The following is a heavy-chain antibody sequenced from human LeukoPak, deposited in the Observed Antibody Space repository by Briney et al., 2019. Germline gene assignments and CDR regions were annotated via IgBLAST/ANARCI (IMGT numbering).Heavy chain of an antibody. Sequence: PSETLSLTCSVYGGSFSNYDWAWIRQPPGEGLEWIGEITDSGSIKYNPSLKSRVTISLDTSNNQFSLEVRSVTAADTAVYYCANWDTSQQSDYWGQGTLVTVSS. CDR1: GGSFSNYD. CDR2: ITDSGSI. D-gene: IGHD5-18*01. V-gene: IGHV4-34*01. J-gene: IGHJ4*02. CDR3: ANWDTSQQSDY.